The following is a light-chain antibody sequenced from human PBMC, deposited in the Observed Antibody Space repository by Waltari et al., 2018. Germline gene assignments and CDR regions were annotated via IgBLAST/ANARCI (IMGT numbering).Light chain of an antibody. J-gene: IGKJ4*01. CDR2: GAS. CDR3: QQYASSPQT. Sequence: EIVMTQSPSTLSVSPGERATLSCRASQSVSSNLAWYQQKPGQAPRLLIYGASTRATGIPARFSGSGSGTEFTLTISSLQSEDFAVYYCQQYASSPQTFGGGTKVEIK. V-gene: IGKV3D-15*01. CDR1: QSVSSN.